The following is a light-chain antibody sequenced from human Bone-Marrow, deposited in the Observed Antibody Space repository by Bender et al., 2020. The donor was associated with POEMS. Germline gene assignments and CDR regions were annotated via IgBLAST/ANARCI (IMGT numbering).Light chain of an antibody. Sequence: QSVLTQPPSASGSPGQSVTISCTGTGSDVGGYDYVSWYQQHPGKAPKLLICEVTKRPSGVPARFSGSKSGNTASLTVSGLQAEDEADYYCAAWDDSLNVLVFGGGTQLTVL. CDR1: GSDVGGYDY. CDR3: AAWDDSLNVLV. CDR2: EVT. V-gene: IGLV2-8*01. J-gene: IGLJ3*02.